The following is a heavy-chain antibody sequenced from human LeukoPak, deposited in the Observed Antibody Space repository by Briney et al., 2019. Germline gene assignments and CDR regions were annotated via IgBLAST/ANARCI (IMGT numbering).Heavy chain of an antibody. CDR2: IYHSGGT. D-gene: IGHD2-15*01. CDR3: ARAVGYCSGGSCYGTNWFDP. J-gene: IGHJ5*02. V-gene: IGHV4-4*02. Sequence: PSGTLSLTCAVSGGSISSSNWWSWVRQPPGKGLEWIGEIYHSGGTNYNPSLKSRVTISVDKSKNQFSLKLSSVTAADTAVYYCARAVGYCSGGSCYGTNWFDPWGQGTLVTVSS. CDR1: GGSISSSNW.